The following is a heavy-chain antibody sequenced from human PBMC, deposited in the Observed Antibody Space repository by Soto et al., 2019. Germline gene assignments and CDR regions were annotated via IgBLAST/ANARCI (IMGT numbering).Heavy chain of an antibody. Sequence: QVQLVQSGAEVKKPGASMKVSCKVSGYTFTAFYIHWVRQAPGQGLEWMGWVNPNTGLTRYAQKFQDRVTMTRDTSIDTAYMELSGLTSDDTAIYSCTTLRFHPLGHGTLVTVAS. CDR1: GYTFTAFY. J-gene: IGHJ5*02. V-gene: IGHV1-2*02. CDR2: VNPNTGLT. CDR3: TTLRFHP.